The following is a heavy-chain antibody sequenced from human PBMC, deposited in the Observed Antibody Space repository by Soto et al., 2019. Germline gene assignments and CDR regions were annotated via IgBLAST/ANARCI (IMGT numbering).Heavy chain of an antibody. V-gene: IGHV3-23*01. CDR2: ISGGGDSP. Sequence: GGSLRLSCAASGFTFSSYAMSWVRQAPGKGLEWVSGISGGGDSPYYADSVQGRFTISRDNSKNTLYLQMNSLRAEDTALYYCAKARCSTANCYVPDYWGQGTLVTVSS. D-gene: IGHD2-2*01. CDR1: GFTFSSYA. J-gene: IGHJ4*02. CDR3: AKARCSTANCYVPDY.